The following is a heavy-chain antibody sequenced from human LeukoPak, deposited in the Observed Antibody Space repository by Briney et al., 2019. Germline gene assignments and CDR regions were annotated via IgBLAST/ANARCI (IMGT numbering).Heavy chain of an antibody. CDR2: ISSSSSYI. Sequence: GGSLRLSCAAPGFTFSSYSMNWVRQAPGKGLEWVSSISSSSSYIYYADSVKGRFTISRDNAKNSLYLQMNSLRAEDTAVYYCARVNGDTAMVDWFDPWGQGTLVTVSS. V-gene: IGHV3-21*01. J-gene: IGHJ5*02. CDR3: ARVNGDTAMVDWFDP. D-gene: IGHD5-18*01. CDR1: GFTFSSYS.